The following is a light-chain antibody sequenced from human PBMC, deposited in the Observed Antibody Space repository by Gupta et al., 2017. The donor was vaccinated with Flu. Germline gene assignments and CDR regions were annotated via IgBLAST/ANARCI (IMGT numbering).Light chain of an antibody. CDR1: QSISSW. CDR3: QQYNREPRT. J-gene: IGKJ5*01. Sequence: DLQMTQSPSTLSASVGDRVTITCRASQSISSWLAWYQQKPGKAPKLLIYKASSLESGVPSRFSGSGSGTEFTLTISSLQPDDFATYYCQQYNREPRTFGQGTRLEIK. CDR2: KAS. V-gene: IGKV1-5*03.